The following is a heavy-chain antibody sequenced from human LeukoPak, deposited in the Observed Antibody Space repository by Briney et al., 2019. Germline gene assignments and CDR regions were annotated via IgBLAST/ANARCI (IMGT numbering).Heavy chain of an antibody. V-gene: IGHV1-46*01. CDR2: INPSGGST. CDR3: ARGGDTFGGVIVTPFDY. D-gene: IGHD3-16*02. J-gene: IGHJ4*02. Sequence: ASVKVSCKASGYTFTSYYMHWVRQAPGQGLEWMGIINPSGGSTSYAQKFQGRVTMTRDTSTSTVYMELSSLRSKDTAVYSCARGGDTFGGVIVTPFDYWGQGTLVTVSS. CDR1: GYTFTSYY.